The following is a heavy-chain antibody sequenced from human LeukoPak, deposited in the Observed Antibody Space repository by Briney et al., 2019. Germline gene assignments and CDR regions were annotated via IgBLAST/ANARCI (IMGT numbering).Heavy chain of an antibody. J-gene: IGHJ4*02. CDR3: AKDSRIAAAGTIGHSYYFDY. V-gene: IGHV3-30*02. D-gene: IGHD6-13*01. CDR2: IRYDGSNK. Sequence: GGSLRLSCAASGFTFSSYGMPWVPQAPGKGLEWVAFIRYDGSNKYYADSVKGRFTISRDNSKNTLYLQMNSLRAEDTAVYYCAKDSRIAAAGTIGHSYYFDYWGQGTLVTVSS. CDR1: GFTFSSYG.